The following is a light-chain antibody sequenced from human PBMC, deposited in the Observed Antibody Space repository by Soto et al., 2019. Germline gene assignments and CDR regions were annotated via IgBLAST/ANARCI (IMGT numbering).Light chain of an antibody. CDR3: QHYGSSPPLT. CDR2: DAS. V-gene: IGKV3D-20*01. CDR1: QSVSSSY. J-gene: IGKJ4*01. Sequence: EIVLTQSPATLSLSPGERATLSCGASQSVSSSYLAWYQQKPGLAPRLLIYDASSRATGIPDRFSGRGSGTDFTLTISRLEPEDFAVYYCQHYGSSPPLTFGGGTKVEIK.